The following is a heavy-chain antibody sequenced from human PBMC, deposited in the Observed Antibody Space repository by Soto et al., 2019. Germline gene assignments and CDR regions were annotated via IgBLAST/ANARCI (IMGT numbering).Heavy chain of an antibody. CDR2: INHSGST. Sequence: PSETLSLTCAVYGGSFSGYYWIWIRQPPGKGLEWIGEINHSGSTNYNPSLKSRVTISVDTSKNQFSLKLSSVTAADTAVYYCARGRVATAGYYYHGMDVWGQGTTVTVSS. CDR3: ARGRVATAGYYYHGMDV. D-gene: IGHD5-12*01. J-gene: IGHJ6*02. V-gene: IGHV4-34*01. CDR1: GGSFSGYY.